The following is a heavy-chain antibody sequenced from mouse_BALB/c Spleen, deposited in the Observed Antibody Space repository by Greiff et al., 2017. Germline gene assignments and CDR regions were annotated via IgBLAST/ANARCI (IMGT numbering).Heavy chain of an antibody. Sequence: VQLQQSGPELVKPGASVKISCKASGYSFTGYYMHWVKQSHVKSLEWIGRINPYNGATSYNQNFKDKASLTVDKSSSTAYMELHSLTSEDSAVYDCARYYDYDYAMDYWGQGTSVTVSS. CDR1: GYSFTGYY. CDR3: ARYYDYDYAMDY. CDR2: INPYNGAT. J-gene: IGHJ4*01. D-gene: IGHD2-4*01. V-gene: IGHV1-31*01.